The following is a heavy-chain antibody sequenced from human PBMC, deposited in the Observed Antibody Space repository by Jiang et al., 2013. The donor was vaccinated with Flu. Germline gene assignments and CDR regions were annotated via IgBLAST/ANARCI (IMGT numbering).Heavy chain of an antibody. CDR3: ARLRWFGSYYFDY. V-gene: IGHV4-39*01. CDR2: VYYNGNT. D-gene: IGHD3-10*01. J-gene: IGHJ4*02. Sequence: SLTCTVSGGSISSSSYYWGWIRQPPGKGLEWTGIVYYNGNTYYTPSLRSRLTMSVDTSKNQFSLKLTSVTAADTAVYYCARLRWFGSYYFDYWGQGALVTVSS. CDR1: GGSISSSSYY.